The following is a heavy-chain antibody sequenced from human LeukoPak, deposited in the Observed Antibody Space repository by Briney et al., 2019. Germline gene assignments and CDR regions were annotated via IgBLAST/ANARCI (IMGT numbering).Heavy chain of an antibody. D-gene: IGHD3-16*01. V-gene: IGHV3-74*01. CDR1: GFTFSSYW. Sequence: PGRSLRLSCAASGFTFSSYWMHWVRQAPGKGLVWVSRINSDGSRISYADSVKGRFTISRDNAKNTLYLQMNSLRVEDTAMYYCARQSAGGDDIWGQGTLVTVSS. CDR3: ARQSAGGDDI. J-gene: IGHJ3*02. CDR2: INSDGSRI.